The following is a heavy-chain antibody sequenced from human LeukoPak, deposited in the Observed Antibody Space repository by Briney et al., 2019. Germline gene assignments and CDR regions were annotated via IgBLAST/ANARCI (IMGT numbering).Heavy chain of an antibody. CDR2: INAGNGNT. V-gene: IGHV1-3*03. CDR1: GYTFTSYA. D-gene: IGHD6-13*01. Sequence: ASVKVSCKASGYTFTSYAMHWVRQAPGQRLEWMGWINAGNGNTKYSQEFQGRVTMTRDMSTSTVYMELSSLRSEDTAVYYCARSSGYSSSWQFDYWGQGTLVTVSS. J-gene: IGHJ4*02. CDR3: ARSSGYSSSWQFDY.